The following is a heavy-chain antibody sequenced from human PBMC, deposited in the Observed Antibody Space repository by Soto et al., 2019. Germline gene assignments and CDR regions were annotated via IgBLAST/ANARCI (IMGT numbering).Heavy chain of an antibody. J-gene: IGHJ3*02. D-gene: IGHD1-26*01. V-gene: IGHV1-69*13. CDR3: ARGRSARVYLCAFDI. Sequence: GASVKVSCKASGGTFSSYAISWVRQAPGQGLEWMGGIIPIFGTANYAQKFQGRVTITADESTSTAYMELSSLRSEDTAVYYCARGRSARVYLCAFDIWGRGTMVTVSS. CDR2: IIPIFGTA. CDR1: GGTFSSYA.